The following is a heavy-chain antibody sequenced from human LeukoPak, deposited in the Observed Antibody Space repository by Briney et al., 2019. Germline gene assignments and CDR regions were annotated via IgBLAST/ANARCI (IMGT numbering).Heavy chain of an antibody. CDR1: GFTFSSYG. CDR2: ISGSGGST. D-gene: IGHD5-18*01. V-gene: IGHV3-23*01. Sequence: GGSLRLSCAASGFTFSSYGMSWVCQAPGKGLEWVSAISGSGGSTYYADSVKGRFTISRDNSKNTLYLQMNSLRAEDTAVYYCAKSGYSYGYSPPYYFDYWGQGTLVTVSS. CDR3: AKSGYSYGYSPPYYFDY. J-gene: IGHJ4*02.